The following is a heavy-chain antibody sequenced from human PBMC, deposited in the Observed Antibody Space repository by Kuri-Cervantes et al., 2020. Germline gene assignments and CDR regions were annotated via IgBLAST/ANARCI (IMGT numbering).Heavy chain of an antibody. J-gene: IGHJ6*03. CDR1: GGTFSGYY. Sequence: GSLRLSCAVYGGTFSGYYWNWIRQPPGKGLEWIGEINHSGSTNYNPSLKSRVIISVDTSKNQFSLRVSSVTAADTAVYYCAAIAAAGIYYYYYMDVWGKGTTVTVSS. V-gene: IGHV4-34*08. CDR2: INHSGST. D-gene: IGHD6-13*01. CDR3: AAIAAAGIYYYYYMDV.